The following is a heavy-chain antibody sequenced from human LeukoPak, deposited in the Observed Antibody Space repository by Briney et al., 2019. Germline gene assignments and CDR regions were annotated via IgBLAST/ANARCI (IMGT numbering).Heavy chain of an antibody. J-gene: IGHJ5*02. CDR2: IYYSGST. D-gene: IGHD3-10*01. V-gene: IGHV4-39*01. Sequence: PSETLSLTCTVSGGSISSSSYYWGWIRQPPGKGLEWIGSIYYSGSTYYNPSLKSRVTISVDTSKNQFSLKLSSVTAADTAVYYCARHARNYYGSGSYYKLRWFDPWGQGTLVTVSS. CDR3: ARHARNYYGSGSYYKLRWFDP. CDR1: GGSISSSSYY.